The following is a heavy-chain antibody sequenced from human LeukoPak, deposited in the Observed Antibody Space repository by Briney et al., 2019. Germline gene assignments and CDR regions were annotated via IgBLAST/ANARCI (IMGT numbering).Heavy chain of an antibody. CDR1: GYTFTGYY. V-gene: IGHV1-2*02. Sequence: ASVKVSCKASGYTFTGYYMHWVRQAPGQGLEWMGWINPNSGGTNYAQKFQGRVTMTRDTSISTAYMELSRLRSDDTAVYYCARVVSIAAAGTRKINWFAPWGQGTLVTVSS. CDR2: INPNSGGT. CDR3: ARVVSIAAAGTRKINWFAP. J-gene: IGHJ5*02. D-gene: IGHD6-13*01.